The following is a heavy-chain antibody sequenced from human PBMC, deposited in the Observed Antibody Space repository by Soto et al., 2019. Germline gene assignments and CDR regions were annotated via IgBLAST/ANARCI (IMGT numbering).Heavy chain of an antibody. CDR1: GFTFDDYG. Sequence: GGSLRLSCAASGFTFDDYGMSWVRQAPGKGLEWVSGINWNGGSTGYADSVKGRFTISRDNAKNSLYLQMNSLRAEDTALYHCARDRQYDYIWGTPRNDAFDIWGQGTMVTVSS. CDR2: INWNGGST. D-gene: IGHD3-16*01. J-gene: IGHJ3*02. CDR3: ARDRQYDYIWGTPRNDAFDI. V-gene: IGHV3-20*01.